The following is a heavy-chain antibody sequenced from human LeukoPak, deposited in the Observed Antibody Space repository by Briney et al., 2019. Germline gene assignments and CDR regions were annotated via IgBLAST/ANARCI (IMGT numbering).Heavy chain of an antibody. Sequence: GGSLRLSCAASGFTFSSYGMHWVRQAPGKGLEWVAFIRYDGSNKYYADSVKGRFTISRDNSKNTLYLQMNSLRAEDTAVYYWAKVPGGSSGGEVYFDYGGRGPLVPFSS. D-gene: IGHD6-19*01. CDR3: AKVPGGSSGGEVYFDY. CDR1: GFTFSSYG. CDR2: IRYDGSNK. V-gene: IGHV3-30*02. J-gene: IGHJ4*02.